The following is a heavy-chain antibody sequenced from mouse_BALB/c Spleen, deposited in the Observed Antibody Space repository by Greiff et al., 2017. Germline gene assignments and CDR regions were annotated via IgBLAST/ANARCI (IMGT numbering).Heavy chain of an antibody. CDR3: TSRYDVAMDY. CDR1: GYTFTDYE. D-gene: IGHD2-14*01. J-gene: IGHJ4*01. V-gene: IGHV1-15*01. CDR2: IDPETGGT. Sequence: QVQLQQSGAELVRPGASVTLSCKASGYTFTDYEMHWVKQTPVHGLEWIGAIDPETGGTAYNQKFKGKATLTADKSSSTAYMELRSLTSEDSAVYYCTSRYDVAMDYWGQGTSVTVSS.